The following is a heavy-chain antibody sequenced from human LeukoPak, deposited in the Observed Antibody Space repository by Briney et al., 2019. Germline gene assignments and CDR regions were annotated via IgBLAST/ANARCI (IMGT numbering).Heavy chain of an antibody. D-gene: IGHD1-26*01. J-gene: IGHJ4*02. CDR3: ARDRGSYPFDY. V-gene: IGHV1-2*02. CDR1: GYIFTSYG. Sequence: ASVKVSCKASGYIFTSYGITWVRQAPGQGLEWMGWINPNSGGTNYAQKFQGRVTMTRDTSISTAYMELSRLRSDDTAVYYCARDRGSYPFDYWGQGTLVTVSS. CDR2: INPNSGGT.